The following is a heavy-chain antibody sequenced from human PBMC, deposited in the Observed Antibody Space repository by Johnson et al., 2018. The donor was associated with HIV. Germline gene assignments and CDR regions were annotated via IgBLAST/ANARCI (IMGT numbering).Heavy chain of an antibody. J-gene: IGHJ3*02. Sequence: VQLVESGGGVVQPGRSLRLSCAASGFTFSSYWMSWVRQAPGKGLEWVANIKQDGSEKYYVDSVKGRFTISRDNAKNSLYLQMNSLRAEDTAGYFCARVNFPSTGPSLRRVGAFDIWGQGTMVTVSS. CDR1: GFTFSSYW. CDR3: ARVNFPSTGPSLRRVGAFDI. V-gene: IGHV3-7*05. D-gene: IGHD3-10*01. CDR2: IKQDGSEK.